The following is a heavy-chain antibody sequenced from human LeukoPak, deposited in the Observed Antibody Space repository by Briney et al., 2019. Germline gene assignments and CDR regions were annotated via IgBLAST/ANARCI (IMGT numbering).Heavy chain of an antibody. J-gene: IGHJ1*01. CDR1: GFTFSTYG. CDR3: AREDSEQSSSSPIPY. Sequence: GGSLRLSCAASGFTFSTYGMHWVRQAPGKELEWLAAIWYDGSHKFYADSVKGRFTISRDNSKNTLYLQINSLRVEDTAVYYCAREDSEQSSSSPIPYWGQGTLVTVSS. CDR2: IWYDGSHK. V-gene: IGHV3-33*01. D-gene: IGHD6-13*01.